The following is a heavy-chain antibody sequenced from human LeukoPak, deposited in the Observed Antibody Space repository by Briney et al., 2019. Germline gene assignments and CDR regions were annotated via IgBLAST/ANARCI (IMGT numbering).Heavy chain of an antibody. J-gene: IGHJ4*02. CDR2: ISSNGVAT. V-gene: IGHV3-23*01. D-gene: IGHD2-15*01. Sequence: GGSLRLSCAASGFTFSSYMMTWVRQAPGKGLEWGSTISSNGVATYYADSVKGRFTISRDNSKDTLYLQMSSLRDEDTAVYYCARYCSGSICYSGVDYWGQGTLVPVSS. CDR3: ARYCSGSICYSGVDY. CDR1: GFTFSSYM.